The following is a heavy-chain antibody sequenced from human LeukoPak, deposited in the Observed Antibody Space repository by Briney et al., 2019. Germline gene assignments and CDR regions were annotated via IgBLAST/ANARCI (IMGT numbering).Heavy chain of an antibody. Sequence: GGSLRLSCAASRFTFSNYAMSWVRQAPGKGLEWVSAIGGNGGSTYYADSVKGRFTISRDNSKDTLYLQMNSLRAEDTAVYYCAKGREYCGGDCYAAYFDYWGQGTLVTVSS. CDR1: RFTFSNYA. CDR3: AKGREYCGGDCYAAYFDY. J-gene: IGHJ4*02. D-gene: IGHD2-21*02. CDR2: IGGNGGST. V-gene: IGHV3-23*01.